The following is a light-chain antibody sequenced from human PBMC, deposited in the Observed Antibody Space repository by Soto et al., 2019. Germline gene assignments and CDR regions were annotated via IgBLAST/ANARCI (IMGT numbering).Light chain of an antibody. CDR2: GAF. CDR3: QQYNSWPPA. J-gene: IGKJ1*01. V-gene: IGKV3-15*01. Sequence: IVMTQSPVTLSVSPGESATPSCRASHSVSSSLAWYQQKPGQAPRVLIYGAFTRATGVPARFSGSGSGTEFTLTISSLLSEDFAVYYCQQYNSWPPAFGQGTKVDIK. CDR1: HSVSSS.